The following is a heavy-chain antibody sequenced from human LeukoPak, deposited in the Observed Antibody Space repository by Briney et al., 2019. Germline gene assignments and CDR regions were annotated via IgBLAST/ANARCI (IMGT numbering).Heavy chain of an antibody. Sequence: GRSLRLSCAASGFTFSSYGMHWVRQAPGKGLEWVAVISYDGSNKYYADSVKGRFTISRDNSKNTLYLQMNSLRAEDTAVYYCANDGGLRLGELSFGLSGVGYFDYWGQGTLVTVSS. J-gene: IGHJ4*02. V-gene: IGHV3-30*18. CDR2: ISYDGSNK. D-gene: IGHD3-16*02. CDR3: ANDGGLRLGELSFGLSGVGYFDY. CDR1: GFTFSSYG.